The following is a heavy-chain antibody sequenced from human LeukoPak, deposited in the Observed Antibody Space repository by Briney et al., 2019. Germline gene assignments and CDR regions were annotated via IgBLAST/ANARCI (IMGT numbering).Heavy chain of an antibody. V-gene: IGHV1-46*03. D-gene: IGHD3-22*01. Sequence: ASVKVSCKASGYTFTSYYMHWVRQAPGQGLEWMGIINPSGGSTSYAQKFQGRVTMTRDTSTSTVYMELSSPRSEDTAVYYCASPSLYYYDSSGSYDAFDIWGQGTMVTVSS. CDR3: ASPSLYYYDSSGSYDAFDI. CDR1: GYTFTSYY. CDR2: INPSGGST. J-gene: IGHJ3*02.